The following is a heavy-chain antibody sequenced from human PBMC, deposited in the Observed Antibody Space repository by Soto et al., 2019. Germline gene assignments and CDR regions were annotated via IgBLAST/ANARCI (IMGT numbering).Heavy chain of an antibody. CDR2: IYWDDSK. J-gene: IGHJ4*02. Sequence: QITLKESGPPLVKPTQTLTLTCTFSGFSLTTDRVGVGWIRQPPGEALEWLAVIYWDDSKTYRPSLESRFTITKDTSKNPVGPTMTNMASLDTATYYCAHAYGGRSLYWGQGTLVTVSS. CDR1: GFSLTTDRVG. CDR3: AHAYGGRSLY. D-gene: IGHD1-26*01. V-gene: IGHV2-5*02.